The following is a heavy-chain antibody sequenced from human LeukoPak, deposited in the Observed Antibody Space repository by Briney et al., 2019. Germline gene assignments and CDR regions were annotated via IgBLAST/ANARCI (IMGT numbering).Heavy chain of an antibody. V-gene: IGHV4-34*01. D-gene: IGHD1-1*01. CDR3: ARRRGTAPYDY. Sequence: SETLSLTCTVSGGSVRSSFWSFFRQPPGKGLEWIGEINHSGSTNYNPSLKSRVTISVDTSKNQFSLKLSSVTAADTAVYYCARRRGTAPYDYWGQGTLVTVSS. J-gene: IGHJ4*02. CDR2: INHSGST. CDR1: GGSVRSSF.